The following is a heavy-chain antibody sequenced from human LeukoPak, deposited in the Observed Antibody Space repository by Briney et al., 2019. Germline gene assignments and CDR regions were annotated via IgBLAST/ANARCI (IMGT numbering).Heavy chain of an antibody. CDR3: VRDKGSSWGEKYYFDY. CDR2: IWYDGINE. V-gene: IGHV3-33*01. Sequence: GGSLRLSCAASGFTFSSSGMHWVRQAPGKGLEWVALIWYDGINEYYADSVKGRFSISRDDYKNTLYLQMNSLRAEDTAVYYCVRDKGSSWGEKYYFDYWGQGTLVTVSS. D-gene: IGHD6-13*01. J-gene: IGHJ4*02. CDR1: GFTFSSSG.